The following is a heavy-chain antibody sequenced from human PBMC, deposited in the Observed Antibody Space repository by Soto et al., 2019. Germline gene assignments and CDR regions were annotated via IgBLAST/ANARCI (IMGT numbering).Heavy chain of an antibody. CDR3: ARDDGLAYCGGDCYS. CDR1: GGTFSSYT. Sequence: QVQLVQSGAEVKKPGSSVKVSCKASGGTFSSYTISWVRQAPGQGLEWMGSIIPILGIANYAQKFQGRVTITADKSTSTAYMELSSLRSEDTAVYYCARDDGLAYCGGDCYSWGQGTLVTVSS. CDR2: IIPILGIA. J-gene: IGHJ4*02. D-gene: IGHD2-21*02. V-gene: IGHV1-69*02.